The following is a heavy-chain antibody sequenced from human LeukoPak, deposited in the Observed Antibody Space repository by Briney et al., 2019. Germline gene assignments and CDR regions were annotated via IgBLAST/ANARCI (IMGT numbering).Heavy chain of an antibody. J-gene: IGHJ4*02. CDR3: ARELYSSGWYLDY. CDR2: IIPILGIA. V-gene: IGHV1-69*04. Sequence: SVKVSCKASGGTFSSYAISWVRQAPGQGLEWMGRIIPILGIANYAQKFQGRVTITADKSTSTAYMELSSLRSEDTAVYYCARELYSSGWYLDYWGQGTLVTVSS. D-gene: IGHD6-19*01. CDR1: GGTFSSYA.